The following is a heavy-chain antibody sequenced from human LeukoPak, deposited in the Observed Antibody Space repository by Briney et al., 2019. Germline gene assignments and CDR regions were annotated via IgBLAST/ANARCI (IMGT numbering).Heavy chain of an antibody. CDR3: ARRLLWFGDHTHWFDP. CDR1: GHTFTGYY. Sequence: ASVKVSCKASGHTFTGYYMHWVRQAPGQGLEWMGWINPNSGGTNYAQKFQGRVTMTRDTSISTAYMELSRLRSDDTAVYYCARRLLWFGDHTHWFDPWGQGTLVTVSS. J-gene: IGHJ5*02. CDR2: INPNSGGT. D-gene: IGHD3-10*01. V-gene: IGHV1-2*02.